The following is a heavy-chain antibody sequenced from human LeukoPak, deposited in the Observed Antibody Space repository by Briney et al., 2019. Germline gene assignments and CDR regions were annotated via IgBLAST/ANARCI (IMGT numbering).Heavy chain of an antibody. J-gene: IGHJ4*02. CDR2: VFYTGTT. Sequence: PSETLSLTCTVSGDSISGYYWNWIRQPPGKGLEWIGHVFYTGTTKYHPSLKSRIAISVDTSSTQFSLKLRSVTTADTAVYYCARGITVTTTSDHLDFWGQGILVTVPS. V-gene: IGHV4-59*01. CDR3: ARGITVTTTSDHLDF. D-gene: IGHD4-17*01. CDR1: GDSISGYY.